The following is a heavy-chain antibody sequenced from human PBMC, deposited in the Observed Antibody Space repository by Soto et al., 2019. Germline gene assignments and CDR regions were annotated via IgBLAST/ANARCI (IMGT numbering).Heavy chain of an antibody. D-gene: IGHD5-12*01. V-gene: IGHV3-33*01. CDR1: GFTFRDHA. CDR2: IWNDGSNK. Sequence: GGSLRLSCAASGFTFRDHAMHWVRQAPGKGREWLAIIWNDGSNKFYAGSVQGRFTISRDNSKNTVYLQMDTLSAEDTAVYYCARALFPDVDIYAMDVWGQGTTVTVSS. J-gene: IGHJ6*02. CDR3: ARALFPDVDIYAMDV.